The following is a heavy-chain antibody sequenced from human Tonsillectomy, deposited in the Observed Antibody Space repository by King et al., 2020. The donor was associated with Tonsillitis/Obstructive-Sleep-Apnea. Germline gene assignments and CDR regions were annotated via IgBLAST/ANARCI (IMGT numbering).Heavy chain of an antibody. D-gene: IGHD3-3*01. CDR2: IALNDGDT. V-gene: IGHV1-2*06. J-gene: IGHJ6*04. CDR1: GYTFTDYY. CDR3: TRDFWSGYLRGYYLDV. Sequence: QLVQSGAEVKKPGASVKVSCKASGYTFTDYYMHWVRQAPGQGLEWMGRIALNDGDTDYEEKFQGRVTMTRDTSTSTAYMELSGLRSDDTAEYYCTRDFWSGYLRGYYLDVGGKGTTVTVSS.